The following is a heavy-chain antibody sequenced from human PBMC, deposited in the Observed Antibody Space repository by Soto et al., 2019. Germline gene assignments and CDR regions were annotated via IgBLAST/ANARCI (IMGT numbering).Heavy chain of an antibody. Sequence: PSQTLSLTCAISGDSVSSNDATWDWIRQSPSRGLEWLGRTYYRSKWYIDYAVSVKSRITINPDPSNNQLSLQLNSVTETDTAVYYCARVKVGDLFRFNWFFDLWGRGTLVTVSS. D-gene: IGHD3-3*01. CDR2: TYYRSKWYI. CDR1: GDSVSSNDAT. CDR3: ARVKVGDLFRFNWFFDL. V-gene: IGHV6-1*01. J-gene: IGHJ2*01.